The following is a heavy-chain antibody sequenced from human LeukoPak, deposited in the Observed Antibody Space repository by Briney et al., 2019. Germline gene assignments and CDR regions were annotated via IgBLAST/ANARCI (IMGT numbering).Heavy chain of an antibody. D-gene: IGHD6-6*01. V-gene: IGHV3-74*01. CDR3: VRDRPHNWFDP. CDR1: GFTFNSHW. CDR2: INNDGSTT. J-gene: IGHJ5*02. Sequence: GGSLRLSRAASGFTFNSHWMHWVRQAPGKGLVWVSRINNDGSTTTYVDSVRGRFTISRDNAKNTLFLQMNSLRAEDTAVYYCVRDRPHNWFDPWGQGTLVTVSS.